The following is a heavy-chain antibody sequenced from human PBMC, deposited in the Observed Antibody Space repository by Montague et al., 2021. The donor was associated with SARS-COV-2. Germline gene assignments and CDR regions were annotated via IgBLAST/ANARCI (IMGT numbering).Heavy chain of an antibody. CDR1: GASISSGSYY. CDR2: LYTRGTT. D-gene: IGHD4-17*01. V-gene: IGHV4-61*02. Sequence: TLSLTCTVSGASISSGSYYWSWVRQPAGKGLQWIGRLYTRGTTNYNPALESRVTISVDTSKNQFYLKLRSVTATDTAVYYCVRWGDYGDGDFWGQGTLVTVSS. CDR3: VRWGDYGDGDF. J-gene: IGHJ4*02.